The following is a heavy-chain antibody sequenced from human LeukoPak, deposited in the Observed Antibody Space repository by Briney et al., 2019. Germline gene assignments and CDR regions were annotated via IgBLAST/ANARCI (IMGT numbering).Heavy chain of an antibody. Sequence: SETLSLTCAVYGGSFSGYYWSWIRQPPGKGLEWIGEINHSGSTNYNPSLKSRVTISVDTSKNQFSLKLSSVTAADTAVYYCARVSRYCSGGSCPTLDYWGQGTLVTVSS. D-gene: IGHD2-15*01. J-gene: IGHJ4*02. CDR1: GGSFSGYY. CDR3: ARVSRYCSGGSCPTLDY. CDR2: INHSGST. V-gene: IGHV4-34*01.